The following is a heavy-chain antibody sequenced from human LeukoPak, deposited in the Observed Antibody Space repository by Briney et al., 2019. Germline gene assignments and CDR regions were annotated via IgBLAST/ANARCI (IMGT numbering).Heavy chain of an antibody. V-gene: IGHV4-61*01. CDR3: ARKDPWSFDI. J-gene: IGHJ3*02. CDR2: IHYSGST. Sequence: SETLSRTCTVSGASVNGASVTTYFWSWIRQPPVKGLEWIGYIHYSGSTSYNPSLKSRVTISGDRSKNQFSLNLTSVTAADTAVYYCARKDPWSFDIWGQGTMVTV. CDR1: GASVNGASVTTYF.